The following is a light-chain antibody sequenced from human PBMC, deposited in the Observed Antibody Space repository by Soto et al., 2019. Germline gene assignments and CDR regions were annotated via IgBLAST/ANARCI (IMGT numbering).Light chain of an antibody. CDR1: SSDVGGYNY. V-gene: IGLV2-14*01. J-gene: IGLJ2*01. CDR2: EVT. Sequence: QSALTQPASVSGSLGQSITSSCTGTSSDVGGYNYVTWYQHHPGKDPKVVIFEVTKRPSGVSSRFSGSKSGNTASLPVSGLQAEDEGDYYCSSFTRSSTVLFGGGTKLTVL. CDR3: SSFTRSSTVL.